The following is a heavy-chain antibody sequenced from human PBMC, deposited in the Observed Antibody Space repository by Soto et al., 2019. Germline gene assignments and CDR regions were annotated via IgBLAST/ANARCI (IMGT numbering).Heavy chain of an antibody. CDR3: ARLPDSSSAVYYFDK. D-gene: IGHD6-6*01. Sequence: QVQLVQSGAEVKKPGSSVKVSCRASGGTSSSYTISWVRQVPGQGLEWMGRIIPMLGIANYAPQFQDRVTITADKSTSTAYLELSGLRSEDTAIYYCARLPDSSSAVYYFDKWGQGTLVTVSS. J-gene: IGHJ4*02. V-gene: IGHV1-69*02. CDR2: IIPMLGIA. CDR1: GGTSSSYT.